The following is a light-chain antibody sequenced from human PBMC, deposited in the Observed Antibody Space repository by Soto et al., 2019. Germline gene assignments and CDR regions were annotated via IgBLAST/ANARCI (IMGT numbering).Light chain of an antibody. CDR1: QDIRYY. J-gene: IGKJ5*01. V-gene: IGKV1-33*01. CDR2: DAS. Sequence: DIQMTQSPSSLSASLGDRVTITCQASQDIRYYLNSYQQKPGKAPKLLIHDASNLETGVPSRCSGGGSGTDFSFTVSSLQPEDIATYYCRQYDNLPPRITFGQGTRLEIK. CDR3: RQYDNLPPRIT.